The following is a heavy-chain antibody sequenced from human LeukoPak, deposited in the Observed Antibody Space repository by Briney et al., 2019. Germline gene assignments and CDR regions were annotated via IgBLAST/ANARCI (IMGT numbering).Heavy chain of an antibody. Sequence: SETLSLTCTVSGGSISSSSYYWGWIRQPPGKGLEWIGSIYYSGSTYYNPSLKSRVTISVDTSKNQFSLKLSSVTAADTAVYYCARCRYYDFWSGYQKNWFDPWGQGTLVTVSS. CDR3: ARCRYYDFWSGYQKNWFDP. D-gene: IGHD3-3*01. V-gene: IGHV4-39*01. CDR1: GGSISSSSYY. CDR2: IYYSGST. J-gene: IGHJ5*02.